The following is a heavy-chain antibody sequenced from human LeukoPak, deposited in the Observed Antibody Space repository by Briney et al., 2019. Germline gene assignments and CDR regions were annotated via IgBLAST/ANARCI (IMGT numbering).Heavy chain of an antibody. V-gene: IGHV3-66*01. CDR2: IYRGGST. CDR3: ARGSRVAVAGELADYYYGMDV. J-gene: IGHJ6*02. D-gene: IGHD6-19*01. CDR1: GFTVSSNY. Sequence: GGSLRLSCAASGFTVSSNYMSWVRQAPGKGLEWDSVIYRGGSTYYADSGKGRFTLSRDNSKHPLYLQLHSLRAEDTAVYYCARGSRVAVAGELADYYYGMDVWGQGATVTVSS.